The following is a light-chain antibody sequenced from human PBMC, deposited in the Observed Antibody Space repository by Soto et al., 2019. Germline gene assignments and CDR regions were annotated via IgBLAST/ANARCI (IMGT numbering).Light chain of an antibody. J-gene: IGLJ2*01. CDR1: SSDVGGYNY. Sequence: QSALTQPASVSGSPGQSITISCTGTSSDVGGYNYVSWYQQHPGKAPKLMIYEVSNRPSGVSNRFSGSKSGNTASLTISGLQAEDEADYYCSSYTSNSTVVFGGGTTLTVL. CDR3: SSYTSNSTVV. CDR2: EVS. V-gene: IGLV2-14*01.